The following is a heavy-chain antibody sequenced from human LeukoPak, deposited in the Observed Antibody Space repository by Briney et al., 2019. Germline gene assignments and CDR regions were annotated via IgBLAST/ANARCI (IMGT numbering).Heavy chain of an antibody. CDR2: ISGSGGST. Sequence: GGSLRLSRAASGLTLCSYAMSWVCPAPGKGLEWVSAISGSGGSTYYADSVKGRFTISRDNSKNTLYLQMNSLRAEDTAVYYCAKIRIGPYYYYGMDVWGQGTTVTVSS. CDR1: GLTLCSYA. V-gene: IGHV3-23*01. CDR3: AKIRIGPYYYYGMDV. D-gene: IGHD2-15*01. J-gene: IGHJ6*02.